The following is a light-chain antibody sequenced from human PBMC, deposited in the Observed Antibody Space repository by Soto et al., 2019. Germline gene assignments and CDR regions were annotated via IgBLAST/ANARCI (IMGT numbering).Light chain of an antibody. CDR2: DAS. V-gene: IGKV3-11*01. J-gene: IGKJ4*01. CDR1: QSVSGS. Sequence: VMTQSPAILSLSPGEKPTLSCRASQSVSGSLGWYQQKPGQAPRLIIYDASVRATGIPARFSGSGSGTDFTLTISSLEPEDFAVYYCQEGTYWPAFGGGTKVDI. CDR3: QEGTYWPA.